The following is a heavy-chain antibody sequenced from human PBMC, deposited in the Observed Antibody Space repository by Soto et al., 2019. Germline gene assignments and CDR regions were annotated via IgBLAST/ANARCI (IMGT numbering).Heavy chain of an antibody. CDR2: MNPNSGNT. V-gene: IGHV1-8*01. Sequence: ASVEVSCKASGYTFTSYDINWVRQATGQGLEWMGWMNPNSGNTGYAQKFQGRVTMTRNTSISTAYMELSSLRSEDTAVYYCARNYYDSSGYSRWFDPWGQGTLVTVSS. CDR3: ARNYYDSSGYSRWFDP. CDR1: GYTFTSYD. J-gene: IGHJ5*02. D-gene: IGHD3-22*01.